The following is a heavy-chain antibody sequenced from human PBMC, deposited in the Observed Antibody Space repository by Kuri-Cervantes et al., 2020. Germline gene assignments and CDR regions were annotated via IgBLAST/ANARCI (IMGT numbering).Heavy chain of an antibody. CDR3: ARVGGYDHFDY. CDR2: IYYSGST. Sequence: SETLSLPCTVSGGSISSGGYYWSWIRQHPGKGLEWIGYIYYSGSTYYNPSLKSRVTRSVDTSKNQFSLKLSSVTAADTAVYYCARVGGYDHFDYWGQGTLVTVSS. J-gene: IGHJ4*02. D-gene: IGHD5-12*01. V-gene: IGHV4-31*03. CDR1: GGSISSGGYY.